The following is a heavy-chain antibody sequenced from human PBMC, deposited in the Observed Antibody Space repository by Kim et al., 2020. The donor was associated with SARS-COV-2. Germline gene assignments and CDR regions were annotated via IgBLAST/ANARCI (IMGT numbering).Heavy chain of an antibody. Sequence: ASVKVSCKASGYIFSTYGFSWVRQAPGQVLELLGWISARDGYAHYAQKVQGRGTMTTDTSTNTAYMELWSLRSDDTAMYYCARGAYGDVFFDYWGQGTLV. CDR2: ISARDGYA. J-gene: IGHJ4*02. V-gene: IGHV1-18*04. D-gene: IGHD4-17*01. CDR1: GYIFSTYG. CDR3: ARGAYGDVFFDY.